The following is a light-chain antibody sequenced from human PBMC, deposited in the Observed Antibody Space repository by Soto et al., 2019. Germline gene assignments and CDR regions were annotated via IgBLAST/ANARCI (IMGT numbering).Light chain of an antibody. CDR3: SSFTSTTTYV. CDR1: SSDVGSHDL. CDR2: DVS. Sequence: QSALTQPASVSGSPGQSIAISCTGTSSDVGSHDLVPWYQQQSGKVPKLIIYDVSSRPSGVSNRFSGSKSGNTASLTISGLQAEDEADYYCSSFTSTTTYVFGTGTKVTVL. V-gene: IGLV2-14*02. J-gene: IGLJ1*01.